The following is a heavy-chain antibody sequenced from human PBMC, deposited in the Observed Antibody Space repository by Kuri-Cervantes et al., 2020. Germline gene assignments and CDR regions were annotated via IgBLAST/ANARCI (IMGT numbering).Heavy chain of an antibody. CDR2: ISYDGSNK. J-gene: IGHJ4*02. CDR3: AKELVAAAGNFDY. V-gene: IGHV3-30-3*01. Sequence: GGSLRLSCAASGFTFSSYAMHWVRQAPGKGLEWVAVISYDGSNKYYADSVKGRFTISRDNSKNTLYLQMNSLRAEDTAVYYCAKELVAAAGNFDYWGQGTLVTVSS. CDR1: GFTFSSYA. D-gene: IGHD6-13*01.